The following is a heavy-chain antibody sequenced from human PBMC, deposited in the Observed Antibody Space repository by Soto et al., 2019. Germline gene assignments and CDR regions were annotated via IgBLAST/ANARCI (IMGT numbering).Heavy chain of an antibody. J-gene: IGHJ4*02. D-gene: IGHD3-10*01. V-gene: IGHV3-7*03. CDR1: GLSITSSW. CDR2: IKPDGSEQ. CDR3: AYYRPFRS. Sequence: EVQLVESGGALVQPGGSLRLSCAASGLSITSSWMTWVRQAPGKGLEWVATIKPDGSEQSYVDSVKVRFTIARDNVKNSLYLQMNSLRAEDTDMYYCAYYRPFRSWGQGSLVIVSS.